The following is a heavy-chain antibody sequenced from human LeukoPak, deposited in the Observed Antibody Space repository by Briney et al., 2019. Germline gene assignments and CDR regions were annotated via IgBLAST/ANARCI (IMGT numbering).Heavy chain of an antibody. V-gene: IGHV4-39*07. D-gene: IGHD4-17*01. Sequence: PSETLSLTCTVSGGSLSSRSHYWGWIRQPPGQGLEWIGSLSNSGNTYYNPSLKSRVTISVDTSKNQFSLKLSSVTAADTAVYYCAREGHDYGAYWGQGTLVTVSS. J-gene: IGHJ4*02. CDR2: LSNSGNT. CDR3: AREGHDYGAY. CDR1: GGSLSSRSHY.